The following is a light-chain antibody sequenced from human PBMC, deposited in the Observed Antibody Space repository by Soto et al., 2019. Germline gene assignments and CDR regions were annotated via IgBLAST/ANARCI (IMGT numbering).Light chain of an antibody. CDR3: QSYDSSLSGSKI. CDR1: SSNIGAGYD. J-gene: IGLJ1*01. V-gene: IGLV1-40*01. CDR2: GNT. Sequence: QSVLTQPPSVSGAPGPRLTISCTGSSSNIGAGYDVHWYQQLPGTAPKLLIYGNTNRPSGVPDRFSGSKSGTSASLAITGLQAEDEADYYCQSYDSSLSGSKIFASGTKVTVL.